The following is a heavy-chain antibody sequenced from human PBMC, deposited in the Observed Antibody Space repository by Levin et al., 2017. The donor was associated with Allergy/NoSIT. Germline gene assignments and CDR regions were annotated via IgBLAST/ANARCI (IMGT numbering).Heavy chain of an antibody. J-gene: IGHJ3*02. CDR1: GFTFSNAW. CDR2: IKSKTDGGTT. D-gene: IGHD1-1*01. CDR3: ATDEQLDMGDDSFDI. Sequence: PGGSLRLSCAASGFTFSNAWMSWVRQAPGKGLEWVGRIKSKTDGGTTDYAAPVKGRFTISRDDSKNTLYLQMNSLKTEDTAVYYCATDEQLDMGDDSFDIWGQGTMVTVSS. V-gene: IGHV3-15*01.